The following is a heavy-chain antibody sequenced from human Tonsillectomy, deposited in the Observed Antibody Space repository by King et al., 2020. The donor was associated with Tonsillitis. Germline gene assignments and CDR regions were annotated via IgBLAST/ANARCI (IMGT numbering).Heavy chain of an antibody. J-gene: IGHJ1*01. CDR3: GXXXXPXXXXXXXXXXXXXXGTXXXXXXXXTXXPSVXPLAXSSKSTXXGTAXLGXLVKDYF. V-gene: IGHV1-18*01. CDR2: IXTXXGNT. Sequence: VQLVESGAEVKKPXASVXVSCKASGXTXTSYGIXWVRQAPGQGLEWMXWIXTXXGNTXXAQXXQGRVTMXTATSTXXXYMXVGSLXSDXTAVYYCGXXXXPXXXXXXXXXXXXXXGTXXXXXXXXTXXPSVXPLAXSSKSTXXGTAXLGXLVKDYF. CDR1: GXTXTSYG.